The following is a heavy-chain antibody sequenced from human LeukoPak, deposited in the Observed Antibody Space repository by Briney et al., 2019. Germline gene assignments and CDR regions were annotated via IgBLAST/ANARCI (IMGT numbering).Heavy chain of an antibody. CDR1: GFTFSSYV. CDR3: ARRGAAGTYYFDY. V-gene: IGHV3-23*01. Sequence: KSGGSLRLSCAASGFTFSSYVMSWVRQAPGKGLEWVSAISGSGGGTYYADSVKGRFTISRDNPKNTLYLQTNSLRAEDTAVYYCARRGAAGTYYFDYWGQGTLVTVSS. D-gene: IGHD6-13*01. CDR2: ISGSGGGT. J-gene: IGHJ4*02.